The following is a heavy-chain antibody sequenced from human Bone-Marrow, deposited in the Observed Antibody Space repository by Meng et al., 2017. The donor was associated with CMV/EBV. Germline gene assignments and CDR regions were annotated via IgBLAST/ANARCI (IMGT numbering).Heavy chain of an antibody. CDR1: GDYF. D-gene: IGHD3-10*01. Sequence: GDYFWSWIRQPPGKGLEWIGDIDYSGTTYYNPSLKSRVAISLDTSKNQFSLKLSSVTAADTAVYYCARVRGYYGSGSYYRQVYFDYWGQGTLVTVSS. CDR3: ARVRGYYGSGSYYRQVYFDY. V-gene: IGHV4-30-4*01. J-gene: IGHJ4*02. CDR2: IDYSGTT.